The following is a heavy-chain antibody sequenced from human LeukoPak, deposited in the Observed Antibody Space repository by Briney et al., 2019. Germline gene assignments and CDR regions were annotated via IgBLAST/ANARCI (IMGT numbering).Heavy chain of an antibody. D-gene: IGHD6-13*01. CDR2: ISYDGSNK. Sequence: PGGSLRLSCAASGFTFSSYAMHWVRQAPGKGLEWVAVISYDGSNKYYAGSVKGRFTISRDNSKNTLYLQMNSLRAEDTAVYYCAKAYSSSWYDTLFDWGQGTLVTVSS. CDR3: AKAYSSSWYDTLFD. CDR1: GFTFSSYA. V-gene: IGHV3-30*18. J-gene: IGHJ4*02.